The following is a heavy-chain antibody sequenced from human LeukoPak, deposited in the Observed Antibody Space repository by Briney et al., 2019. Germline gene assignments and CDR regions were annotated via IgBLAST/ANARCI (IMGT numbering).Heavy chain of an antibody. CDR2: IYSGGST. CDR3: ARELREHGVFDI. V-gene: IGHV3-53*01. CDR1: GFTVSRNY. D-gene: IGHD1-26*01. Sequence: GGSLRLSCAASGFTVSRNYMSWVRQAPGKGLEWVSEIYSGGSTYYAASVKGRFSISRDNSKNTVYLQMNSLRVEDTAVYYCARELREHGVFDIWGQGIMVTVSS. J-gene: IGHJ3*02.